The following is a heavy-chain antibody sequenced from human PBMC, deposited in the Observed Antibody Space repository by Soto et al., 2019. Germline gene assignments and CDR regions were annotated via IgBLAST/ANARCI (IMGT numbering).Heavy chain of an antibody. J-gene: IGHJ3*02. CDR2: IYYSGST. CDR3: SSQRITMIVVVKKAGAFDS. CDR1: GGSISSSSYY. V-gene: IGHV4-39*01. Sequence: SETLSLTCTVSGGSISSSSYYWGWIRQPPGKGLEWIGSIYYSGSTYYNTSLKSRVTISVDTSKNQLSLKHSSVTAADTAVYYCSSQRITMIVVVKKAGAFDSWGQGTMVT. D-gene: IGHD3-22*01.